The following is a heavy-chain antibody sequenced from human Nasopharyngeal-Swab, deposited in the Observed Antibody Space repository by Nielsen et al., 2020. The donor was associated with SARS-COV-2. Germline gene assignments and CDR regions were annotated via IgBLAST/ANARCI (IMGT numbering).Heavy chain of an antibody. V-gene: IGHV4-59*13. Sequence: SETLSLTCSVSSGSIGSYYWSWVRQPPGKGLEFIGYIYDSGSTNYNPSLKSRVTISADTSKNQFSLRLTSLTAADTAVYFCARQVAYAFGVWGPGAQVTVSS. J-gene: IGHJ3*01. CDR2: IYDSGST. D-gene: IGHD2-15*01. CDR1: SGSIGSYY. CDR3: ARQVAYAFGV.